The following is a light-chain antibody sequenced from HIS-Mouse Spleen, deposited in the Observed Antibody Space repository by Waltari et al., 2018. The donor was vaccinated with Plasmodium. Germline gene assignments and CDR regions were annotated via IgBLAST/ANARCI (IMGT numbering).Light chain of an antibody. Sequence: QSALTQPASVSGSPGQSITIPCTGTRSDVGSYNLVSWYQQHPGKAPNLMIYEGSKRPSGVSNRFSGSKSGNTASLTISGLQAEDEADYYCCSYAGSSTYVFGTGTKVTVL. J-gene: IGLJ1*01. CDR2: EGS. CDR1: RSDVGSYNL. CDR3: CSYAGSSTYV. V-gene: IGLV2-23*01.